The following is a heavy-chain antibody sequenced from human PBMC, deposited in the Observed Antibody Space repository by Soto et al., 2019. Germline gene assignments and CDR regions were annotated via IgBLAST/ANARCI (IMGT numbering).Heavy chain of an antibody. J-gene: IGHJ5*02. CDR2: ISHSGST. Sequence: SETLSLTCAVSGGSISSNDWWSWVRQPPGKGLEWIGEISHSGSTYYNPSLKSRVTISVDKSQNQFSLNLNSVTDADTAVYYCAKRRAENWFGPWGQGTLVTVS. V-gene: IGHV4-4*02. CDR3: AKRRAENWFGP. CDR1: GGSISSNDW.